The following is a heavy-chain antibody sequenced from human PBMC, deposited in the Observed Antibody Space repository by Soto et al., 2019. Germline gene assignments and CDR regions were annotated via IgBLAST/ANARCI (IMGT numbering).Heavy chain of an antibody. Sequence: SETLSLTCAVYGGSFSGYYWSWIRQPPGKGLEWIGEINHSGSTNYNPSLKSRVTISVDTSKNQFSLKLSSVTAADTAVYYCARGRLYYYGSGTLKIPQLYYYYYYMDVWGKGTTVTVSS. V-gene: IGHV4-34*01. J-gene: IGHJ6*03. D-gene: IGHD3-10*01. CDR3: ARGRLYYYGSGTLKIPQLYYYYYYMDV. CDR1: GGSFSGYY. CDR2: INHSGST.